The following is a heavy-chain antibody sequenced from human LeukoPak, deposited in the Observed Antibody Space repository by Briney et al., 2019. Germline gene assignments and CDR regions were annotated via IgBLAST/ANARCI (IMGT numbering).Heavy chain of an antibody. Sequence: GGSLRLSCAASGFSVSSNYMTWVRQAPGKGLEWVGFIRRRAYGGTTDYAASVKGRFTISIDDSKNIAFLQMNSLKTEDTAIYFCSRDSHGDDVYDYWGQGTLVTVSS. J-gene: IGHJ4*02. CDR2: IRRRAYGGTT. CDR3: SRDSHGDDVYDY. CDR1: GFSVSSNY. V-gene: IGHV3-49*04. D-gene: IGHD1-1*01.